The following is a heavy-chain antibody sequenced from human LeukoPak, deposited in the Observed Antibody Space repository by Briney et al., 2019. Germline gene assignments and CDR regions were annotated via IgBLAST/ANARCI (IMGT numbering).Heavy chain of an antibody. D-gene: IGHD6-6*01. CDR2: IYYSGST. Sequence: SETLSLTCTVSGGSISSYYWSWIRQPPGKGLEWIGYIYYSGSTNYNPSLKSRVTISVDTSKNQFSLKLSSVTAADTAVYYCARDHGVRYSSSPYYYYYMDVWGKGTTVTVSS. V-gene: IGHV4-59*01. CDR3: ARDHGVRYSSSPYYYYYMDV. J-gene: IGHJ6*03. CDR1: GGSISSYY.